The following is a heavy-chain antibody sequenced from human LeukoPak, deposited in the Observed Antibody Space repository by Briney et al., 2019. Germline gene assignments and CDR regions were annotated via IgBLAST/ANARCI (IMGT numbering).Heavy chain of an antibody. CDR3: TASGITSDAFDI. Sequence: PGGSLRLACAVPGFPFSTSIIHWVRQASGKGLEWVGRTRTKASNYATTYAASVSGRFTISRDESKNTAYLEMNVLKIEDTAIYYCTASGITSDAFDIWGQGTMVTVSS. CDR2: TRTKASNYAT. D-gene: IGHD3-16*01. CDR1: GFPFSTSI. J-gene: IGHJ3*02. V-gene: IGHV3-73*01.